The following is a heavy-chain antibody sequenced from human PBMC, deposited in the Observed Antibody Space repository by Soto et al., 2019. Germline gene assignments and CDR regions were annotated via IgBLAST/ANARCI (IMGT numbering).Heavy chain of an antibody. D-gene: IGHD3-22*01. CDR2: ISSSGSTI. V-gene: IGHV3-48*03. Sequence: EVQLVESGGGLVQPGGSLRLSCAASGFTFSSYEMNWVRQAPGKGLEWVSYISSSGSTIYYADSVKGRFTISRDNAKNSLDLQMNSLRAEDTAVYYCARDRGDYYYDSSGGFDYWGQGTLVTVSS. CDR3: ARDRGDYYYDSSGGFDY. J-gene: IGHJ4*02. CDR1: GFTFSSYE.